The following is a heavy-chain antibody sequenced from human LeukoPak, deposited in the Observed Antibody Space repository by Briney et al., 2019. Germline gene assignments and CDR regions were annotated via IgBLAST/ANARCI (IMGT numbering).Heavy chain of an antibody. V-gene: IGHV3-23*01. Sequence: GGSLTLSCAASGFTLSSYDESWVRQAPGKGLEWVSGSGSGGSTYYADSVKGRFTISRDNSKNTLYLQMNSLRAEDTAVYYCAKDFLSEYYPHYWGQGGLVSVSS. CDR1: GFTLSSYD. CDR3: AKDFLSEYYPHY. CDR2: SGSGGST. D-gene: IGHD3-3*01. J-gene: IGHJ4*02.